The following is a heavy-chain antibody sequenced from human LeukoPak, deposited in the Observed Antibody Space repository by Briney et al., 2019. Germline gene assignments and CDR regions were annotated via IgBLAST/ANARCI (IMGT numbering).Heavy chain of an antibody. CDR1: SGSISSYS. Sequence: PSETLSLTCTVSSGSISSYSWSWIRQPPGKGLEWIGDIYHSGSINYNPSLKSRVTISLDTSKNHFSLRLSSVTAADTAVYFCASLRFGEFGGNWFDPWGQGTLVTVSS. CDR3: ASLRFGEFGGNWFDP. CDR2: IYHSGSI. D-gene: IGHD3-10*01. J-gene: IGHJ5*02. V-gene: IGHV4-59*01.